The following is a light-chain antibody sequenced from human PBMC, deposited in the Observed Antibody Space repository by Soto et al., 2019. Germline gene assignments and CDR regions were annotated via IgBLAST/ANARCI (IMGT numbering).Light chain of an antibody. CDR2: GNG. Sequence: QSVVTQAPSVSGAPGQRVTISCTGSSSNIGAGYDVHWYQQLPGTAPKLLIYGNGDRPSGVPDRFSGSKSGTSASLAITGLQAEDEADYYCQSYDSSLSGSEVFGTGTKVTVL. J-gene: IGLJ1*01. V-gene: IGLV1-40*01. CDR3: QSYDSSLSGSEV. CDR1: SSNIGAGYD.